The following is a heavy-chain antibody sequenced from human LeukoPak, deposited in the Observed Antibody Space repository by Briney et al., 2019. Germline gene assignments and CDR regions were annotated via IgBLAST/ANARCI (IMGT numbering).Heavy chain of an antibody. V-gene: IGHV3-48*02. CDR3: ARSANPGVHEFGP. CDR2: ITTSNTI. CDR1: GFTFRSYN. J-gene: IGHJ5*02. D-gene: IGHD6-6*01. Sequence: GGSLRLSCAASGFTFRSYNMAWVRQAPGKGLEWLSYITTSNTINYADSVKGRFTMSRDNAKNSLYLQMNSLRDEDTAVYYCARSANPGVHEFGPWGQGTLVTVSS.